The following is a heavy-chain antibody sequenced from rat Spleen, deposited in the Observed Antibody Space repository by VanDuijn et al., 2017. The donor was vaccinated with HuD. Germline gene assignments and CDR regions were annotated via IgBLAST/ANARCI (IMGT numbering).Heavy chain of an antibody. CDR3: AVSGYGY. CDR1: GFTFRNHD. Sequence: EVQLVESGGGLVQPGRSLKLSCTASGFTFRNHDMAWVRQVPTKGLEWIASISSGGGDTYYPDSVKGRFTISRDNAENTVYLQMNSLRSEDTATYYWAVSGYGYWGQGIMVIVSS. V-gene: IGHV5S13*01. J-gene: IGHJ2*01. CDR2: ISSGGGDT. D-gene: IGHD4-3*01.